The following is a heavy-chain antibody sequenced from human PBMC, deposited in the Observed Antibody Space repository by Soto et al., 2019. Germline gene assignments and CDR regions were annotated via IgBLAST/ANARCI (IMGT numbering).Heavy chain of an antibody. Sequence: SETLSLTCTVSGGSISSYYWSWIRQSPGKRLEWIGYIYFSGSTNYNPSLKSRVTISVDTSKNHFSLKLSSVTAADTAVYYCGRVIRYYDFWSGHNWFDPWGQGTLVTVSS. CDR1: GGSISSYY. J-gene: IGHJ5*02. D-gene: IGHD3-3*01. CDR2: IYFSGST. V-gene: IGHV4-59*01. CDR3: GRVIRYYDFWSGHNWFDP.